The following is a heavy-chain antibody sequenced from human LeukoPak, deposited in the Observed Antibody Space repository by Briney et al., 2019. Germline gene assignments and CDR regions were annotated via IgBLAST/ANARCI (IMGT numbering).Heavy chain of an antibody. V-gene: IGHV1-69*04. CDR2: IIPILGIA. CDR3: ARDKRSGWYGSDAFDI. D-gene: IGHD6-19*01. J-gene: IGHJ3*02. Sequence: GASVKVSCKASGGTFSSYAISWVRQAPGQGLEWMGRIIPILGIANYAQKFQGRVTITADKSTSTAYMELSSLRSEDTAVYYCARDKRSGWYGSDAFDIWGQGTMVTASS. CDR1: GGTFSSYA.